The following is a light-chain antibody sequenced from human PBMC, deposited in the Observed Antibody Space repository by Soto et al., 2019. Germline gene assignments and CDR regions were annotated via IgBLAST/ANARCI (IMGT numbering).Light chain of an antibody. CDR1: NVGSKV. V-gene: IGLV3-21*02. CDR3: QVWHIGSYRV. Sequence: SYELTQPPSVSVAPGQTATISCGGNNVGSKVVHWYQQKPGQAPVLVVYDDTYRPSGMPERFSGSNSGNTATLTISRVEAGDEADYYCQVWHIGSYRVFGGGTKLTVL. CDR2: DDT. J-gene: IGLJ3*02.